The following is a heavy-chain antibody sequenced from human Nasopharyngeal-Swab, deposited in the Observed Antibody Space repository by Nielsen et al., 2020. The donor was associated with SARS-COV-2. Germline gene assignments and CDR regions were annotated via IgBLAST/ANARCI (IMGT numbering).Heavy chain of an antibody. J-gene: IGHJ6*02. D-gene: IGHD5-24*01. CDR1: GFTFSSYS. CDR2: ISSSSSYI. Sequence: ESLKISCAASGFTFSSYSMNWVRQAPGKGLEWVSSISSSSSYIYYADSVKGRFTISRDNAKNSLYLQMNSLRAEDTAVYYCAMTDGHKDPYYYYGMDVWGQGTTVTVSS. V-gene: IGHV3-21*01. CDR3: AMTDGHKDPYYYYGMDV.